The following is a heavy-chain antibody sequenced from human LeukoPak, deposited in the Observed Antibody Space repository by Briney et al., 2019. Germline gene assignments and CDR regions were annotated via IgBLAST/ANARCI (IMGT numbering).Heavy chain of an antibody. CDR2: ISAYNGNT. D-gene: IGHD2-2*01. CDR3: AREVRYCSSTSCRGFDP. V-gene: IGHV1-18*01. Sequence: ASVKVSCTASGYTFTSYGISWVRQAPGQGLEWMGWISAYNGNTNYAQKLQGRVTMTTDTSTSTAYMELRSLRSDDTAVYYCAREVRYCSSTSCRGFDPWGQGTLVTVSS. CDR1: GYTFTSYG. J-gene: IGHJ5*02.